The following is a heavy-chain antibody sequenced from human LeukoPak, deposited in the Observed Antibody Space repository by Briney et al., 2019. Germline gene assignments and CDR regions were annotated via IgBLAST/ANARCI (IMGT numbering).Heavy chain of an antibody. V-gene: IGHV4-61*02. D-gene: IGHD3-10*01. J-gene: IGHJ5*02. CDR3: ARGSRYYGSGSYYKA. CDR1: GGSISSDTCY. CDR2: MYNSGST. Sequence: SETLSLTCTVSGGSISSDTCYWSWIRQPAGKGLEWIGRMYNSGSTNYNPSLKSRVTISVDTSNNQFSLRLSSVTAADTAVYYCARGSRYYGSGSYYKAWGQGTLVTVSS.